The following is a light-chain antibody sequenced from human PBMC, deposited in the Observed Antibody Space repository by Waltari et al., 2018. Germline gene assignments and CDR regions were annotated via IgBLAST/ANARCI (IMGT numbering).Light chain of an antibody. J-gene: IGKJ5*01. CDR2: GAS. CDR3: QQYNNWLSIT. CDR1: QSVSSN. Sequence: EIVMTQSPATLSVSPGERATLSCRASQSVSSNLAWYQQKPGQAPRLLIYGASARATGIPARFSGSGSGTEFTLTISSMQSEDFAVYYGQQYNNWLSITFGQGTRLEMK. V-gene: IGKV3-15*01.